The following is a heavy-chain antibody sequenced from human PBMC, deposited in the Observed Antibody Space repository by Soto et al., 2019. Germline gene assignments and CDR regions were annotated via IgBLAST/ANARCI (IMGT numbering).Heavy chain of an antibody. CDR2: ISAYNGNT. CDR1: GYTFTSYG. D-gene: IGHD1-7*01. Sequence: QVQLVQSGAEVKKPGASVKVSCKASGYTFTSYGISWVRQAPGQGLEWLGRISAYNGNTNYAQKLQGRVTMTTDTSTSTAYMELRSLRSDDTAVYYCARDRGYNWNYGWFDTWGQGTLVTVSS. J-gene: IGHJ5*02. CDR3: ARDRGYNWNYGWFDT. V-gene: IGHV1-18*01.